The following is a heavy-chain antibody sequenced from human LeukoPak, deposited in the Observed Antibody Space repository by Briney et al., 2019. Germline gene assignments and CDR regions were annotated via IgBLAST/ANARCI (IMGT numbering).Heavy chain of an antibody. CDR3: AKDAIADADDEYFPD. D-gene: IGHD2-21*01. V-gene: IGHV3-7*01. J-gene: IGHJ1*01. CDR2: IKQDGSEK. CDR1: GFTFSGYW. Sequence: PGGSLRLSCAASGFTFSGYWMSWVRQAPGKGLEWVANIKQDGSEKYYVDSVRGRFTISRDNAKNSLFLQMNSLRPEDTAVYFCAKDAIADADDEYFPDWGQGTLVTVSS.